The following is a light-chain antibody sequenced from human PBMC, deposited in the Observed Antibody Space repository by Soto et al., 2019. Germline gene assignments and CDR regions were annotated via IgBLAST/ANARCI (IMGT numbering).Light chain of an antibody. Sequence: QSVLTQPASVSGSPGQSITIPCTGTSSDIGGYDYVSWYQQHPGKAPKLMIYDVTSRPSGVSNRFSGSKSGSTASLTISGLQAEDEADYYCNSYTSSTTLVFGGGTKLTVL. V-gene: IGLV2-14*03. CDR2: DVT. CDR1: SSDIGGYDY. CDR3: NSYTSSTTLV. J-gene: IGLJ2*01.